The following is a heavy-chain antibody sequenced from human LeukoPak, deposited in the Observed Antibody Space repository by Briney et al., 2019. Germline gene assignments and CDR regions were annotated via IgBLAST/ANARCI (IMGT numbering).Heavy chain of an antibody. CDR1: GGSFSGYY. Sequence: SETLSLTCAVYGGSFSGYYWSWIRQPPGKGLEWIGEINHSGSTNYNPSLKSRVTISVDTSKNQFSLKLSSVTAADTAVYYCARGPTTYYDILTGYPSHNLLDYWGQGTLVTVSS. CDR2: INHSGST. V-gene: IGHV4-34*01. D-gene: IGHD3-9*01. J-gene: IGHJ4*02. CDR3: ARGPTTYYDILTGYPSHNLLDY.